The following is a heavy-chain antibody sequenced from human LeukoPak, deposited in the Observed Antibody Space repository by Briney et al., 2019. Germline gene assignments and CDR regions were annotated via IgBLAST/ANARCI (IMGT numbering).Heavy chain of an antibody. CDR1: GFAFTNAW. V-gene: IGHV3-15*04. J-gene: IGHJ4*02. Sequence: GGSLRLSCAASGFAFTNAWMSWVRQAPGKGLEWVGRIVSKTDGGTTDYAAPVKGRFTISRDDSKNTLYLQMNSLKTEDTAVYYCTTLYRYERWGQGTLVTVSS. D-gene: IGHD5-12*01. CDR3: TTLYRYER. CDR2: IVSKTDGGTT.